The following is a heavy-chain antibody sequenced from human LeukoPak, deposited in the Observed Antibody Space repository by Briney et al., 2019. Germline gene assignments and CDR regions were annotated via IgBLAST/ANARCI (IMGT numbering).Heavy chain of an antibody. Sequence: PGGSLRLSCAASGFTFSSYAMSWVRQAPGKGLEWVSAISGSGGSTYYADSVKGRFTISRDNSKNTLYLQMNSLRAEDTAVYYCAKAYDSSGYYYYFDYWGQGTLVTVSS. J-gene: IGHJ4*02. D-gene: IGHD3-22*01. V-gene: IGHV3-23*01. CDR1: GFTFSSYA. CDR3: AKAYDSSGYYYYFDY. CDR2: ISGSGGST.